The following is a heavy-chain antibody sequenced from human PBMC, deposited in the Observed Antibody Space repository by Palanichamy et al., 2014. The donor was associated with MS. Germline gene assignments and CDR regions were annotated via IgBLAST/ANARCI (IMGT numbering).Heavy chain of an antibody. J-gene: IGHJ4*02. Sequence: QVQLVQSGAEVKRPGASVRVSCKASGYTFTDFDINWVRQASGQGLEWMGWMNPKNGYTGYPPKFQGRVTLTRDTSINTAYMELDSLTFEDTAVYFCARVRGPLPPTYCTTTACYFDYWGPGTLVAVSP. CDR3: ARVRGPLPPTYCTTTACYFDY. CDR2: MNPKNGYT. V-gene: IGHV1-8*01. D-gene: IGHD2-8*01. CDR1: GYTFTDFD.